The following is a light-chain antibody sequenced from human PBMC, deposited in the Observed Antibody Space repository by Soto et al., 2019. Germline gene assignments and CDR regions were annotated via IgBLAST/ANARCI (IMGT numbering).Light chain of an antibody. CDR1: QSVNTN. CDR3: QQRSNWPGVT. V-gene: IGKV3-15*01. Sequence: LVMTQSPATLSVSPGERATLSCRASQSVNTNLAWYQQRPGQAPRLLIYVASTRAAGVPARFSGSGSGTEFTLTISSLEPEDFAVYYCQQRSNWPGVTFGQGTRLEIK. J-gene: IGKJ5*01. CDR2: VAS.